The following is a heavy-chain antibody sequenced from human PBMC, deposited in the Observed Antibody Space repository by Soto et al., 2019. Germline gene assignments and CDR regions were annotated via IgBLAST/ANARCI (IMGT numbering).Heavy chain of an antibody. CDR2: MNPNSGNT. Sequence: QVQLVQSGAEVKTPGASVKVSCKASGYTFTSYEINWVRQATGQGLEWMGWMNPNSGNTGYAQKFQGRVTMTRNTSISTAYMELSSLRSEDSAVYDCATHSSGGYLVRVEYGMDVWGQGTTVTVSS. CDR1: GYTFTSYE. J-gene: IGHJ6*02. V-gene: IGHV1-8*01. D-gene: IGHD6-19*01. CDR3: ATHSSGGYLVRVEYGMDV.